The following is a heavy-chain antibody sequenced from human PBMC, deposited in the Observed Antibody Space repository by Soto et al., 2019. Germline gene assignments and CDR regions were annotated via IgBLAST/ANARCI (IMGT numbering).Heavy chain of an antibody. CDR3: ARRYGSAIDY. CDR2: IYYSGST. CDR1: GGSISSYY. Sequence: LVIRSVPCTVAGGSISSYYWRWIRQPPGKGLEWIGYIYYSGSTNYNPSLKSRVTISVDTSKNQFSLKLSSVTAADTAVYYCARRYGSAIDYWGQGTLVIVSS. D-gene: IGHD1-26*01. J-gene: IGHJ4*02. V-gene: IGHV4-59*08.